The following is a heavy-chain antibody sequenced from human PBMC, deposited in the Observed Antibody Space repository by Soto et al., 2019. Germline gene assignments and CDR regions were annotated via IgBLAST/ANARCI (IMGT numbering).Heavy chain of an antibody. J-gene: IGHJ6*02. Sequence: QVQLQESDLGLVKPSQTLSLTCTVSGGSISSGGYYWYWIRQHPGKGLEWIGYIYYSGTTYYNPSLKSRVTISVDTSKNQFSLKLSSVTAADTAVYYCAASCVACGGFNYYGMDVWGQGTTVTVSS. CDR1: GGSISSGGYY. D-gene: IGHD2-21*01. V-gene: IGHV4-31*03. CDR2: IYYSGTT. CDR3: AASCVACGGFNYYGMDV.